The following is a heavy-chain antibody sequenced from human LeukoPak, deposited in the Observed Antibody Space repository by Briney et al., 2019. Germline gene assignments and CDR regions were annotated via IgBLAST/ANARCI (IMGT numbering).Heavy chain of an antibody. Sequence: GASVKVSCKASGYTLTSYDINWVRQATGQGLEWMGWMNPNSGNTGYAQKFQGRVTITRNTSISTAYMELSSLRSEDTAVYYCARGEYDFWSGYRVDYWGQGTLVTVSS. V-gene: IGHV1-8*03. CDR1: GYTLTSYD. CDR2: MNPNSGNT. CDR3: ARGEYDFWSGYRVDY. J-gene: IGHJ4*02. D-gene: IGHD3-3*01.